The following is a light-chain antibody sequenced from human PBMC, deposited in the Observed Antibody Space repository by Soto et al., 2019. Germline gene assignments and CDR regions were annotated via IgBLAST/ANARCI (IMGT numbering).Light chain of an antibody. CDR1: QTVISY. J-gene: IGKJ4*01. CDR3: QQTHRLPLT. V-gene: IGKV1-39*01. CDR2: VGS. Sequence: DIQMTQSPSSLSASVGDRVTITCRAGQTVISYLHWYQQKQGKAPKLLIYVGSYLHSGVPSRFSGSGSGTEFTLTITNLQPKDSATYYCQQTHRLPLTFGGGTTVQI.